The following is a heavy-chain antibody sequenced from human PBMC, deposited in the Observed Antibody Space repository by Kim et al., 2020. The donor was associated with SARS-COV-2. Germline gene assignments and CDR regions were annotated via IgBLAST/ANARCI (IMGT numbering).Heavy chain of an antibody. CDR2: IYYSGSA. V-gene: IGHV4-59*01. Sequence: SETLSLTCTVSGGSLNNYYWSWIRQTPGKGLEWLGYIYYSGSANYNPSLKSRVSMSVDTSKNEIYLKMASVTAADTAVYYCTRRYDYWGQGTLVTFSS. CDR1: GGSLNNYY. J-gene: IGHJ4*02. CDR3: TRRYDY.